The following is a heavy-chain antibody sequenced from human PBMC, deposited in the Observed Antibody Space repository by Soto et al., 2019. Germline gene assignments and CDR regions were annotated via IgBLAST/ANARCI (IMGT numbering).Heavy chain of an antibody. CDR3: AKDDLVRGVIMNAFDI. Sequence: GGSLRLSCAASGFTFDDYAMHWVRQAPGKGLEWVSGISWNSGSIGYADSVKGRFTISRDNAKNSLYLQMNSLRAEDTALYYCAKDDLVRGVIMNAFDIWGQGTMVTVSS. V-gene: IGHV3-9*01. J-gene: IGHJ3*02. CDR2: ISWNSGSI. D-gene: IGHD3-10*01. CDR1: GFTFDDYA.